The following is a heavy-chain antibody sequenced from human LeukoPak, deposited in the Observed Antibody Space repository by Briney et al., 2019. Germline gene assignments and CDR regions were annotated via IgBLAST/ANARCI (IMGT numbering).Heavy chain of an antibody. J-gene: IGHJ5*02. V-gene: IGHV3-48*02. D-gene: IGHD6-13*01. CDR3: ARGPSSSSWSRFDP. Sequence: GGSLRLSCSASGFTVNSYNMNWVRQAPGKGLEWVSCISSSGTKYYADSVKGQFTTSRDNGKSSLFLEMNSLRDEDTAVYYCARGPSSSSWSRFDPWGQGTLVIVSS. CDR1: GFTVNSYN. CDR2: ISSSGTK.